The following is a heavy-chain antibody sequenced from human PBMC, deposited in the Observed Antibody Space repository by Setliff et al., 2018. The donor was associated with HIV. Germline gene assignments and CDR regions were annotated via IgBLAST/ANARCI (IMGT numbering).Heavy chain of an antibody. J-gene: IGHJ4*02. CDR3: ARRGDTTMAFSFDF. CDR2: ITVGDGNT. V-gene: IGHV1-3*01. CDR1: GYTFTSYA. D-gene: IGHD5-18*01. Sequence: GASVKVSCKASGYTFTSYAIHWVRQAPGQRLEWMGWITVGDGNTKYSEKFQGRVTITRDTSASTAYMELNSLRSEDTAVYYCARRGDTTMAFSFDFWGQGTLVTVSS.